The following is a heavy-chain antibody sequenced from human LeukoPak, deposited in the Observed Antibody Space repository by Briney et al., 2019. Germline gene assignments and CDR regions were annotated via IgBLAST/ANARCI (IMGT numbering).Heavy chain of an antibody. V-gene: IGHV1-2*02. CDR3: ARGAPGYCSGTNCPNPFDY. CDR1: GGTFTAYY. D-gene: IGHD2-2*01. CDR2: INPNSGGT. Sequence: ASVKVSCKASGGTFTAYYMHWVRQAPGQGLEWMGWINPNSGGTNYAQNFQGRVTMTRDTSINTVYMELNRLRSDDTAVYYCARGAPGYCSGTNCPNPFDYWGQGNLVTVSS. J-gene: IGHJ4*02.